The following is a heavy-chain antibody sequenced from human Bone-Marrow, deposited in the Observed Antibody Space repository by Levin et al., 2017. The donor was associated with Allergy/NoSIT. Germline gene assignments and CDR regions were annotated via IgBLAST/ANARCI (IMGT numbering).Heavy chain of an antibody. Sequence: GESLKISCKASGYTFTGKNLHWVRQAPGQGLEWLGRINPNSGDTNYAQKFQGRVTMTRDTSISTAYMELSRLNSDDTAIYFCARMFGIDAFDIWGQGTVVTVSS. CDR2: INPNSGDT. J-gene: IGHJ3*02. D-gene: IGHD3-16*01. CDR1: GYTFTGKN. CDR3: ARMFGIDAFDI. V-gene: IGHV1-2*06.